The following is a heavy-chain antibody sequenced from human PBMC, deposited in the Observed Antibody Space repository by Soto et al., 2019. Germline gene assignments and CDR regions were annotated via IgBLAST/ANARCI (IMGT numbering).Heavy chain of an antibody. V-gene: IGHV3-21*01. CDR3: ARDLLLEIVVVPAANYYGMDV. D-gene: IGHD2-2*01. J-gene: IGHJ6*02. CDR1: GFTFSSYS. Sequence: GGSLRLSCAASGFTFSSYSMNWVRQAPGKGLEWVSSISSSSSYIYYADSVKGRFTISRDNAKNSLYLQMNSLRAEDTAVYYCARDLLLEIVVVPAANYYGMDVWGQGTTVTVSS. CDR2: ISSSSSYI.